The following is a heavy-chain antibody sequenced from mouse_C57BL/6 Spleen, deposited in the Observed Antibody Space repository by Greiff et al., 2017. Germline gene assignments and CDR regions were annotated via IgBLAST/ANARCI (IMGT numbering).Heavy chain of an antibody. CDR3: ARGVTGNLWYFDV. D-gene: IGHD2-1*01. CDR2: IDPANGNT. V-gene: IGHV14-3*01. J-gene: IGHJ1*03. Sequence: VQLKESVAELVRPGASVKLSCTASGFNIKNTYMHWVKQRPEQGLEWIGRIDPANGNTKYAPKFQGKATITADTSSNTAYLQLSSLTSEDTAIYYCARGVTGNLWYFDVWGTGTTVTVSA. CDR1: GFNIKNTY.